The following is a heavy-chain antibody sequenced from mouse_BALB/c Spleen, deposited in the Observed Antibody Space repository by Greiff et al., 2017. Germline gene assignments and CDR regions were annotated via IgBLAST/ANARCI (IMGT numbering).Heavy chain of an antibody. D-gene: IGHD1-1*01. CDR1: GYSITSDYA. CDR3: ARGYYGDAMDY. V-gene: IGHV3-2*02. J-gene: IGHJ4*01. CDR2: ISYSGST. Sequence: EVKLQESGPGLVKPSQSLSLTCTVTGYSITSDYAWNWIRQFPGNKLEWMGYISYSGSTSYNPSLKSRISITRDTSKNQFFLQLNSVTTEDTATYYCARGYYGDAMDYWGQGTSVTVSS.